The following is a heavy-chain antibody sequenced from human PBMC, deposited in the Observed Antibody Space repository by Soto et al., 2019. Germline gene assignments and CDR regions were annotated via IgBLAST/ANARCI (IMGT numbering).Heavy chain of an antibody. V-gene: IGHV3-48*02. CDR1: GFTFSGYN. D-gene: IGHD2-8*02. CDR2: IKSDSSGI. Sequence: EVQLVESGGGLVQPGGSLRLSCAASGFTFSGYNMNWIRQAPGKGLEWVSGIKSDSSGIWYADSVKGRFTMSRDNAKHSLHLQMNSLRDEDTAVYFCARDSTWSSDYWCQGNLVAGSS. CDR3: ARDSTWSSDY. J-gene: IGHJ4*02.